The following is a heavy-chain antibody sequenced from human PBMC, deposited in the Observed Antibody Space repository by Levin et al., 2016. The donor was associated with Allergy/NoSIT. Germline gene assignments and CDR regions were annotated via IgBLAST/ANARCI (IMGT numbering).Heavy chain of an antibody. D-gene: IGHD5/OR15-5a*01. CDR1: GGTFSRNA. J-gene: IGHJ4*02. V-gene: IGHV1-69*06. Sequence: SVKVSCKASGGTFSRNAINWVRQAPGQGLEWIGGISTVFGTSNYAQKFQGRVTFIADKSTNTASMELSSLRFEDTAFYYCAETGGSTSQRVGHYFDHWGQGTLVTVSS. CDR3: AETGGSTSQRVGHYFDH. CDR2: ISTVFGTS.